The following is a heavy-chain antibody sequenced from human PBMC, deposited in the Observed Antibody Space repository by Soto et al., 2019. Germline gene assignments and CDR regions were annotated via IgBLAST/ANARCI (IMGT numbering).Heavy chain of an antibody. CDR2: IYYTGGP. D-gene: IGHD3-9*01. CDR1: GGSISRNSYF. J-gene: IGHJ4*02. CDR3: ARSKGETGLDY. Sequence: PSETLSLTCTVSGGSISRNSYFWDWIRQPPGKGLEWIGSIYYTGGPYYNSSLKSRVTISVDTSKNQFSLKLSSVTAADTAVYYCARSKGETGLDYWGQGTLVTVSS. V-gene: IGHV4-39*01.